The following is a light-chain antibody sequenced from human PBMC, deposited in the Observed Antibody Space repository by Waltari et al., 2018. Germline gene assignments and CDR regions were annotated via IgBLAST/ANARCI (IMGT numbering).Light chain of an antibody. Sequence: DIQMTQSHSTLSASVGDRVTITCRASQSIGSWLAWYQQKPGKAPKLLIYKASSLETGVPSRFSGSGSGTDFTLTISSLQSDDFATYYCQQYNSYSGTFGQGTKVDIK. CDR2: KAS. CDR3: QQYNSYSGT. J-gene: IGKJ1*01. V-gene: IGKV1-5*03. CDR1: QSIGSW.